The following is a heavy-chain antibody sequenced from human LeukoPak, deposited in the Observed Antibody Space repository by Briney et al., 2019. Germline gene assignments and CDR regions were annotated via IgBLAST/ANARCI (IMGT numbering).Heavy chain of an antibody. J-gene: IGHJ4*02. CDR3: AREPVSYYGSGSYYNLVESY. CDR1: GFTFSSYS. V-gene: IGHV3-21*01. D-gene: IGHD3-10*01. CDR2: ISSSSSYI. Sequence: PGGSLRLSCAASGFTFSSYSMNWVRQAPGKGLEWVSSISSSSSYIYYADSVKGRFTISRDNAKNSLYLQMNSLRAEDTAVYYCAREPVSYYGSGSYYNLVESYWGQGTLVTVSS.